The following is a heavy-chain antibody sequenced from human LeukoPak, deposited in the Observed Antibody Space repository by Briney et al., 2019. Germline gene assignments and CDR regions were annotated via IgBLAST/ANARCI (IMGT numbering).Heavy chain of an antibody. V-gene: IGHV1-69*01. Sequence: SVKVSCKASGGTFSSYAISWVRQAPGQGLEWMGGIIPIFGTANYTQKFQGRVTITADESTSTAYMELSSLRSEDTAVYYCARGIVVVPAAILGTFDYWGQGTLVTVSS. J-gene: IGHJ4*02. CDR3: ARGIVVVPAAILGTFDY. CDR1: GGTFSSYA. D-gene: IGHD2-2*02. CDR2: IIPIFGTA.